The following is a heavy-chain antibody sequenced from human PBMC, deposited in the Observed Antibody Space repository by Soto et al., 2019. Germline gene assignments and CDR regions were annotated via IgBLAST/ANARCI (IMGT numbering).Heavy chain of an antibody. Sequence: GGSLRLSCAASGFTFHDYAMHWVRQGQGKGLEWVSGITWNSGSIDYADSVKGRFTISRDNAKNSLYLQMNSLRPEDTALYYCAKDIREYSSGWTYFDYWCHGTLVTVSS. J-gene: IGHJ4*01. CDR3: AKDIREYSSGWTYFDY. CDR2: ITWNSGSI. CDR1: GFTFHDYA. D-gene: IGHD6-19*01. V-gene: IGHV3-9*01.